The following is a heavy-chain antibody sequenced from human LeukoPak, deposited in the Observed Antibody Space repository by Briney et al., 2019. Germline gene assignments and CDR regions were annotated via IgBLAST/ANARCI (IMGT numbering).Heavy chain of an antibody. D-gene: IGHD6-13*01. V-gene: IGHV1-2*02. Sequence: ASVKVSCKASGYTFTYYYMHWVRQAPGQGLEWMGWINPNSGGTNYAQKFQGRVTMTKDTSISTAYMELSRLRSDDTAVYYCARPYSSSWDNWFDPWGQGTLVTVSS. CDR2: INPNSGGT. CDR1: GYTFTYYY. J-gene: IGHJ5*02. CDR3: ARPYSSSWDNWFDP.